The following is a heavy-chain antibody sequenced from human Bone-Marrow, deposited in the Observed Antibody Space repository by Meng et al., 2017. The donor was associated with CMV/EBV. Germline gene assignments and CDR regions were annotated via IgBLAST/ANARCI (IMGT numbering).Heavy chain of an antibody. J-gene: IGHJ6*02. V-gene: IGHV4-38-2*02. CDR2: IYHSGST. CDR1: GYSISSGYY. CDR3: ARELRGMDV. Sequence: GSLRLSCTVSGYSISSGYYWGWIRQPPGKGLEWIGSIYHSGSTYYNPSLKSRVTISVDTSKNQFSLKLSSVTAADTAVYYCARELRGMDVWGQGNTVTFSS.